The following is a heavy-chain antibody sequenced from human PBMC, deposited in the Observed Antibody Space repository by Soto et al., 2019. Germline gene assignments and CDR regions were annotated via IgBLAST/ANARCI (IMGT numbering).Heavy chain of an antibody. J-gene: IGHJ6*02. CDR2: ISAYNGNT. D-gene: IGHD3-3*01. Sequence: ASLKVSCKASGDTFTNYGITWVRQAPGQGLEWMGWISAYNGNTNYAQKLQDRVAMTTDTSASTAYMELRSLRSDDAAVYYCARERGIWSGYYGYYYYGMDVWGQGTTVTVSS. CDR3: ARERGIWSGYYGYYYYGMDV. CDR1: GDTFTNYG. V-gene: IGHV1-18*01.